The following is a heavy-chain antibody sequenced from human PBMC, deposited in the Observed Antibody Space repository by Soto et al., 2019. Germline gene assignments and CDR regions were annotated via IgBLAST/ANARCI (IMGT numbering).Heavy chain of an antibody. J-gene: IGHJ4*02. Sequence: EVQLVESEGGLVQPGGSLRLSCEASGFIFTTSDMSWVRQAPGKGLEWISSITITGDTTHYADSVKGRFTISRDNSRNTVYLQMNSLGVDDTAVYYCAKGGGGDHGYWGQGTLAAVSS. CDR1: GFIFTTSD. CDR3: AKGGGGDHGY. D-gene: IGHD2-21*02. V-gene: IGHV3-23*04. CDR2: ITITGDTT.